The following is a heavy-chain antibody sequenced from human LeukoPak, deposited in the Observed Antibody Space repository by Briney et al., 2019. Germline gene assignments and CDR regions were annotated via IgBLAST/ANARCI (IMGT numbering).Heavy chain of an antibody. V-gene: IGHV1-2*02. Sequence: ASVKVSYKASGYTFTGYYIHWVRQAPGQGLEWMGWINPNSGGTNYAQKFQGRVTMTRDTSISTAYMELSRLRSDDTAVYYCARGGGIRQQLDGEWGQGTLVTVSS. CDR2: INPNSGGT. CDR3: ARGGGIRQQLDGE. D-gene: IGHD6-13*01. J-gene: IGHJ4*02. CDR1: GYTFTGYY.